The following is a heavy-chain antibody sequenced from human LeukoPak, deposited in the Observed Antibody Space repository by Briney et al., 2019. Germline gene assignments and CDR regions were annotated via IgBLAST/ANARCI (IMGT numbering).Heavy chain of an antibody. CDR2: INPNGGGI. CDR3: ASDESSVGHPGGNWSDP. CDR1: GYIFTDYY. Sequence: ASVKVSCKASGYIFTDYYIHWVRQAPGRGLEWMGFINPNGGGIHYSQKFRGRVTMTRDTSINTIYMELTSLRSDDTAVYYCASDESSVGHPGGNWSDPWGQGTLVTVSS. J-gene: IGHJ5*02. V-gene: IGHV1-2*02. D-gene: IGHD3-10*01.